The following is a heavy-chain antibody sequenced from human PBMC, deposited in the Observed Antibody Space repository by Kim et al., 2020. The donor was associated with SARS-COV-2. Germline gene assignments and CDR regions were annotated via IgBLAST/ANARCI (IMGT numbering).Heavy chain of an antibody. V-gene: IGHV4-59*01. D-gene: IGHD3-10*01. CDR3: ARETTGYGELPV. J-gene: IGHJ4*02. CDR1: GDSIGSFY. CDR2: VYHSGTA. Sequence: SETLSLTCSVSGDSIGSFYWSWIRQTPGKGLEWIGYVYHSGTANFSPSFNSRVTLSVDMAKNQFSLTLRSVTAADTAFYYCARETTGYGELPVWGQGILVIVSS.